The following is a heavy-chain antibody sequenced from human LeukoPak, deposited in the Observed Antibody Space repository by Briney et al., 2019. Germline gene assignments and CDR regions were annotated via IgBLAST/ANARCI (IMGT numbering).Heavy chain of an antibody. Sequence: PGRSLRLSCAASGFTFSGYGMHWVRQAPGKGLEWVAVIWYDGSNKYYADSVKGRFTISRDNSKNTLYLQMNSLRAEDTAVYYCARDGRIVGATGREYFDYWGQGTLVTVSS. CDR1: GFTFSGYG. D-gene: IGHD1-26*01. CDR3: ARDGRIVGATGREYFDY. J-gene: IGHJ4*02. CDR2: IWYDGSNK. V-gene: IGHV3-33*01.